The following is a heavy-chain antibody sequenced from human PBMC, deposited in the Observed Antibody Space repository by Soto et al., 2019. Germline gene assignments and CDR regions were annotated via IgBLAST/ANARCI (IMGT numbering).Heavy chain of an antibody. Sequence: QVHLQESGPGVVKASETLSLTCSLSGGSTSGKYWSWIRQSAGKGLDWIGRIYSSGRTHYNPSLGRRVSMSVAQNSFSLRLSSVTAADTAIYCCARDFDVNTALDYWYFDLWCRGTQVSVS. CDR3: ARDFDVNTALDYWYFDL. J-gene: IGHJ2*01. V-gene: IGHV4-4*07. D-gene: IGHD3-9*01. CDR1: GGSTSGKY. CDR2: IYSSGRT.